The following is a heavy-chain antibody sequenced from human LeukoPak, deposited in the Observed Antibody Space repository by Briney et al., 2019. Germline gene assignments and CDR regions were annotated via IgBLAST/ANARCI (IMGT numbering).Heavy chain of an antibody. CDR1: GGSISSYY. D-gene: IGHD5-18*01. CDR2: ISDNEGST. V-gene: IGHV3-53*01. J-gene: IGHJ4*02. CDR3: ARHDSFIPY. Sequence: ASETLSLTCTVSGGSISSYYWSWIRQPPGKGLEWVSGISDNEGSTYYRDSVKGRFTISRDNTKNTVYLQLNNLRADDTAVYFCARHDSFIPYWGQGTLVIVSS.